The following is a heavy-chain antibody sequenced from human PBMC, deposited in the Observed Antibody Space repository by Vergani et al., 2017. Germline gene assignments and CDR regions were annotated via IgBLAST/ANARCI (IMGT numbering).Heavy chain of an antibody. J-gene: IGHJ4*02. CDR2: ISGSGGST. CDR3: AKSLYYYDSSGYYPTYFDY. Sequence: EVQLVESGGGLVQPGGSLRLSCAASGFTFSSYWMSWVRQAPGKGLEWVSAISGSGGSTYYADSVKGRFTISRDNSKNTLYLQMNSLRAEDTAVYYCAKSLYYYDSSGYYPTYFDYWGQGTLVTVSS. D-gene: IGHD3-22*01. CDR1: GFTFSSYW. V-gene: IGHV3-23*04.